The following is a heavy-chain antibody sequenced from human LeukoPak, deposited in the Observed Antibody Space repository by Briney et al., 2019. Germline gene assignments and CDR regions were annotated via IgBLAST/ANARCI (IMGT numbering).Heavy chain of an antibody. CDR2: IYYNGGT. Sequence: SETLSLTCTVSGGSISSYYWSWIRQPPGKGLEWIGYIYYNGGTNYNPSLKSRVTISVDTSKNQFSLKLSSVTAADTAVYYCARGPFRDSSGYYYREFDYWGQGTLVTVSS. J-gene: IGHJ4*02. V-gene: IGHV4-59*01. D-gene: IGHD3-22*01. CDR3: ARGPFRDSSGYYYREFDY. CDR1: GGSISSYY.